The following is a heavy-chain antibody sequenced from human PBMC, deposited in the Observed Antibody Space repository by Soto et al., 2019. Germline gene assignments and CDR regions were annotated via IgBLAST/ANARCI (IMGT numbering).Heavy chain of an antibody. J-gene: IGHJ4*02. CDR1: GFTFSSYS. D-gene: IGHD3-10*01. CDR3: ARVPIPSLLWFGESKAAFDY. V-gene: IGHV3-21*01. CDR2: ISSSSSYI. Sequence: EVQLVESGGGLVKPGGSLRLSCAASGFTFSSYSMNWVRQAPGKGLEWVSSISSSSSYIYYADSVKGRFTISRDNAXXSXDXXMNSLRAEDTAVYYCARVPIPSLLWFGESKAAFDYWGQGTLVTVSS.